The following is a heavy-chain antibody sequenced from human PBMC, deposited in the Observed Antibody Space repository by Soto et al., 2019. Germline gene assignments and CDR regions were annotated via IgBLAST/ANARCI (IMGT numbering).Heavy chain of an antibody. CDR3: AREYTYGPNIFGC. CDR1: GGSISSAAYY. V-gene: IGHV4-31*03. CDR2: LSHSGST. D-gene: IGHD3-3*02. Sequence: QVQLQESGPGLVKPSQTLSLTCTVSGGSISSAAYYWSWIRQHPGKGLEWIGYLSHSGSTHYHPSPKRRVIIVGDTSKNHFSPRFTSVNTADTAVYYCAREYTYGPNIFGCWGQGALVTVSS. J-gene: IGHJ4*02.